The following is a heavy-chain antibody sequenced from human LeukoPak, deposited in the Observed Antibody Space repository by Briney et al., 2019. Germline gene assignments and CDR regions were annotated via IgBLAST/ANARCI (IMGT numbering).Heavy chain of an antibody. V-gene: IGHV4-4*07. Sequence: PSETLSLTCTVSGGSISSYYWSWIRQPAGKGLEWIGRIYTSRSTNYNPSLKSRVTISVDKSKNQFSLKLSSVTAADTAVYYCARDREYCSGGSCYSNFDPWGQGTLVTVSS. J-gene: IGHJ5*02. CDR1: GGSISSYY. D-gene: IGHD2-15*01. CDR3: ARDREYCSGGSCYSNFDP. CDR2: IYTSRST.